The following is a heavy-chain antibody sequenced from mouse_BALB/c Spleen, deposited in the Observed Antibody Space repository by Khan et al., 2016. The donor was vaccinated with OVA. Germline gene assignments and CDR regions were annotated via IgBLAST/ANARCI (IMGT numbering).Heavy chain of an antibody. CDR2: INYSGST. Sequence: EVQLQEPGPGLVKPSQSLSLTCTVTGYSITSDYAWNWIRQFPGNRLEWMGYINYSGSTSKKPSSKSRMSITRDTSKNQIFLQLNSVTTEDTATYYCVRGRSYWGQGTLVTVSA. CDR1: GYSITSDYA. J-gene: IGHJ3*01. V-gene: IGHV3-2*02. CDR3: VRGRSY.